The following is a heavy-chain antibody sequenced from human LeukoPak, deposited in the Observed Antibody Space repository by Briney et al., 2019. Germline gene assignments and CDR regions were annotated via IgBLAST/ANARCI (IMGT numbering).Heavy chain of an antibody. V-gene: IGHV4-34*01. J-gene: IGHJ4*02. CDR2: INHSGST. Sequence: PSETLSLTCAVYGGSFSGYYWSWIRQPPGKGLEWIGEINHSGSTNYNPSLKSRVTISVDTSKNQFSLKLSSVTAADTAVYYCARGEFPYYFDYWGQGTLVTVSS. CDR3: ARGEFPYYFDY. D-gene: IGHD3-10*01. CDR1: GGSFSGYY.